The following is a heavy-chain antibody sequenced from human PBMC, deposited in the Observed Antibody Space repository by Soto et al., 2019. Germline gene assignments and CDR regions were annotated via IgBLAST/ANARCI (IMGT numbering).Heavy chain of an antibody. CDR2: IIPISGAA. CDR3: ARDMTRTVVPYFDF. Sequence: QVQLVQSGAEVKKPGSSVKVSCKASGGTFSNYVVNWVRQAPGQGLEWMGRIIPISGAANYAQKFQGRVTITADKSTSTSYMELSNLRSEDTAVYYCARDMTRTVVPYFDFWGQGTLVTVSS. J-gene: IGHJ4*02. CDR1: GGTFSNYV. D-gene: IGHD1-7*01. V-gene: IGHV1-69*06.